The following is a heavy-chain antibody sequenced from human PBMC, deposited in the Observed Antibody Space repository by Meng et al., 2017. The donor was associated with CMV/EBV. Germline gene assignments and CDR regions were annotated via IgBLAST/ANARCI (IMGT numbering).Heavy chain of an antibody. Sequence: SGPTLVKPTQTLSLTCSFSGFSLSTNGVRVSWVRQPPGKALEWLACIDWDGDKFYSKSLKTRLTMSKGTSKNQVVLTMTHMDPEDTATYYCARIRRGGDWIFDYWGQGILVTVSS. J-gene: IGHJ4*02. D-gene: IGHD2-21*01. V-gene: IGHV2-70D*14. CDR2: IDWDGDK. CDR1: GFSLSTNGVR. CDR3: ARIRRGGDWIFDY.